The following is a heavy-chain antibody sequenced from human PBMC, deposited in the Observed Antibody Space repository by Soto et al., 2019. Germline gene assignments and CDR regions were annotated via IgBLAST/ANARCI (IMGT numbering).Heavy chain of an antibody. D-gene: IGHD1-26*01. CDR3: ASLLGGATVNYYYYYYGMDV. J-gene: IGHJ6*02. CDR2: IIPIFGTA. CDR1: GGTFSSYA. V-gene: IGHV1-69*13. Sequence: SVKVSCKSSGGTFSSYAISWVRQAPGQGLEWMGGIIPIFGTANYAQKFQGRVTITADESTSTAYMELSSLRSEDTAVYYCASLLGGATVNYYYYYYGMDVWGQGTTVTVSS.